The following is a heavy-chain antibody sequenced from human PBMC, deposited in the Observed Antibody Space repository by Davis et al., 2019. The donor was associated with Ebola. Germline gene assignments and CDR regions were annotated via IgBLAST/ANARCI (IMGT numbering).Heavy chain of an antibody. CDR1: GGSISSGGYY. CDR3: ARSRITIAPHNRFDP. D-gene: IGHD3-9*01. V-gene: IGHV4-61*08. J-gene: IGHJ5*02. Sequence: MPSETLSLTCTVSGGSISSGGYYWSWIRQHPGMGLEWIGYIYYSGSTNYNPSLKSRVTIAVDTSKNPFSLKLSSVTAADTAVYYCARSRITIAPHNRFDPWGQGTLVTVSS. CDR2: IYYSGST.